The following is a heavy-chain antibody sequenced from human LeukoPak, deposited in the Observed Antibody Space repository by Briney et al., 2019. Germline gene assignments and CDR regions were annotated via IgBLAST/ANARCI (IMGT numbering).Heavy chain of an antibody. D-gene: IGHD3-3*01. CDR3: ASTRITISGVISEFDP. V-gene: IGHV4-59*01. Sequence: SETLSLTCTVSGGSITSYYWSWIRQPPGKGLEWIGYIYYSGSTKYNPSLKSRVTISVDTSKNQFSLKLTSVTAADTAVYYSASTRITISGVISEFDPWGQGILVTVSS. CDR2: IYYSGST. CDR1: GGSITSYY. J-gene: IGHJ5*02.